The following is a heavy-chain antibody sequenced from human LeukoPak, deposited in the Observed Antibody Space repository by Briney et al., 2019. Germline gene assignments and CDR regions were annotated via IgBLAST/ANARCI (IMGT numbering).Heavy chain of an antibody. Sequence: GGPLRLSCVASRFTFTSHTMNWVRQAPGKGLEWVSSISSSSTYIYYADSVKGRFTISRDNAKNSVFLQMNSLRAEDSAVYYCAKDFYYGSGSYGVFDYWGQGTLVTVSS. J-gene: IGHJ4*02. V-gene: IGHV3-21*01. CDR1: RFTFTSHT. CDR2: ISSSSTYI. D-gene: IGHD3-10*01. CDR3: AKDFYYGSGSYGVFDY.